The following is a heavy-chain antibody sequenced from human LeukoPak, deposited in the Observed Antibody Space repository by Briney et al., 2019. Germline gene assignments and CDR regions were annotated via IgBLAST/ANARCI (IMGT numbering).Heavy chain of an antibody. J-gene: IGHJ1*01. CDR3: ARTTVITGAYFQH. CDR2: IYPGDSDI. CDR1: GYSFTSYW. V-gene: IGHV5-51*01. Sequence: GESLKISCKGSGYSFTSYWIGWVRQMPGKGLEWMGIIYPGDSDIRYSPSFQGQVTISAGKSISTAYLQWSSLKASDTAMYYCARTTVITGAYFQHWGQGTLVTVSS. D-gene: IGHD4-17*01.